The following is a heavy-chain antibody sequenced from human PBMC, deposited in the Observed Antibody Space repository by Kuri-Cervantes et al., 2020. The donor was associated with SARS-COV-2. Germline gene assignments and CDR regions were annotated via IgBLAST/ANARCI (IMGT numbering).Heavy chain of an antibody. J-gene: IGHJ6*02. CDR2: ISYDGSDR. CDR3: AKVWSGSYSHYYYYAMDV. V-gene: IGHV3-30*18. CDR1: GFTFSSYG. D-gene: IGHD3-10*01. Sequence: GESLKISCAASGFTFSSYGMHWVRRAPGKGLEWVAVISYDGSDRYYADSVKGRFTISRDNSKNTLYLQMNSLRAEDTAVYYCAKVWSGSYSHYYYYAMDVWGQGTTVTVSS.